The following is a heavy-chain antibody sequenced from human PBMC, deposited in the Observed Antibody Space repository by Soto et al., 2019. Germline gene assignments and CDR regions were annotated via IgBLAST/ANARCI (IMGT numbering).Heavy chain of an antibody. V-gene: IGHV1-18*01. Sequence: GASVKVSCKASGGTFSSYAISWVRQAPGQGLEWMGWISAYNGNTNYAQKLQGRVAMTTDTSTSTAYMELRSLRSDDTAVYYCARFEVRAAARPRYYFDYWGQGTLVTVSS. CDR3: ARFEVRAAARPRYYFDY. CDR1: GGTFSSYA. CDR2: ISAYNGNT. J-gene: IGHJ4*02. D-gene: IGHD6-13*01.